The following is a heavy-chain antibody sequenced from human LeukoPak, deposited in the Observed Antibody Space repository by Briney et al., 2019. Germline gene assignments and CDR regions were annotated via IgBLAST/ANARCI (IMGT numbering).Heavy chain of an antibody. J-gene: IGHJ3*02. CDR2: INSHGTST. CDR1: GFTFSSYA. V-gene: IGHV3-74*01. CDR3: ASSLVGDGRGYDAFDI. Sequence: PGGSLRLSCAASGFTFSSYAMSWVRQAPGKGLVWVSRINSHGTSTNYADSVKGRFTVSRDNSKNTLYLQVNSLRVEDTAVYYCASSLVGDGRGYDAFDIWGQGTMVTVSS. D-gene: IGHD1-26*01.